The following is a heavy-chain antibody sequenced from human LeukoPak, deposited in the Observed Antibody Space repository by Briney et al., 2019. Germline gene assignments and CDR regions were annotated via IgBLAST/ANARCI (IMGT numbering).Heavy chain of an antibody. CDR3: ASSEYSSSSPDY. D-gene: IGHD6-6*01. Sequence: PSETLSLTCTVSGGSISSYYWSWVRQPPGKGLEWIGYIYYSGSTNYNPSLKSRVTISVDTSKNQFSLKLSSVTAADTAVYYCASSEYSSSSPDYWGQGTLVTVSS. CDR2: IYYSGST. V-gene: IGHV4-59*01. CDR1: GGSISSYY. J-gene: IGHJ4*02.